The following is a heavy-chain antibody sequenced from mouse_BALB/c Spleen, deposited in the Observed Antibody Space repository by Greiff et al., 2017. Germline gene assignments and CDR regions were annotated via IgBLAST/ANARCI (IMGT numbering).Heavy chain of an antibody. D-gene: IGHD2-1*01. CDR3: ARGPVYYGNYVDY. J-gene: IGHJ2*01. V-gene: IGHV5-6-5*01. Sequence: EVKLVESGGGLVKPGGSLKLSCAASGFTFSSYAMSWVRQTPEKRLEWVASISSGGSTYCPDSVKGRFTISRDNARNILYLQMSSLRSEDTAMYYCARGPVYYGNYVDYWGQGTTLTVSS. CDR2: ISSGGST. CDR1: GFTFSSYA.